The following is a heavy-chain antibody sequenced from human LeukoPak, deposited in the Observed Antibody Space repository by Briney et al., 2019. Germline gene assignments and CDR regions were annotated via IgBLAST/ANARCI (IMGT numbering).Heavy chain of an antibody. V-gene: IGHV3-48*03. CDR1: GFTFSSYE. CDR2: ISSSGNNI. D-gene: IGHD5/OR15-5a*01. Sequence: GRSLRLSCAASGFTFSSYEMNWVRQAPGKGLEWVSYISSSGNNIYHADSVKGRFTISRDNAKNSLYLQMNSLRAEDTAVYYCARRSSYFDYWGQGTLVTVSS. CDR3: ARRSSYFDY. J-gene: IGHJ4*02.